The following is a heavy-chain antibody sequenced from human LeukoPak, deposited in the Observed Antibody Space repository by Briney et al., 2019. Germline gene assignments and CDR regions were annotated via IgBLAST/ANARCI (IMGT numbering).Heavy chain of an antibody. CDR3: ARDPSFTAGYFDY. V-gene: IGHV4-59*01. CDR2: IFDSGTT. J-gene: IGHJ4*02. CDR1: GDSISNYY. Sequence: SETLSLTCTVSGDSISNYYLSWIRQTPGKGLEWFGYIFDSGTTNYNPSPKSRVTISVDTSKNQFSLKLSSVTAADTAVYYCARDPSFTAGYFDYWGQGTLVTVSS. D-gene: IGHD2/OR15-2a*01.